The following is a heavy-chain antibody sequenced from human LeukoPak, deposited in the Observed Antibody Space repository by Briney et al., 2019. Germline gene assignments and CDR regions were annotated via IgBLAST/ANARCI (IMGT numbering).Heavy chain of an antibody. V-gene: IGHV3-30-3*01. CDR3: ARSALIVGASYYFDY. CDR1: GFTFSSYA. J-gene: IGHJ4*02. CDR2: ISYDGSKK. D-gene: IGHD1-26*01. Sequence: PGRSLRLSCAASGFTFSSYAMHWVRQAPGKGLEWVAVISYDGSKKYYADSVKGRFTISRDNSKNTLYLQMNSLRAEDTAVYYCARSALIVGASYYFDYWGQGTLVTVSS.